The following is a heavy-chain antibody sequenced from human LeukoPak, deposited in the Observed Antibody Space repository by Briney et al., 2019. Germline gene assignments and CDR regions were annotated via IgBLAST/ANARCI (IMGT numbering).Heavy chain of an antibody. CDR1: GFTFGSYS. V-gene: IGHV3-21*01. Sequence: PGGSLRLSCAASGFTFGSYSMNWVRQAPGKGLEWVSSISSSSSYIYYADSVKGRFTISRDNAKNSLYLQMNSLRAEDTAVYYCARDQDSSGWTNYFDYWGQGTLVTVSS. J-gene: IGHJ4*02. CDR3: ARDQDSSGWTNYFDY. D-gene: IGHD6-19*01. CDR2: ISSSSSYI.